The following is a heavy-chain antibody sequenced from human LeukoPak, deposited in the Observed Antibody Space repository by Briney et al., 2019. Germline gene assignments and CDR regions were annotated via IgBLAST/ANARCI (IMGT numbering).Heavy chain of an antibody. Sequence: GESLKISCKGSGYSFTNYWIGWVRQMPGKGLEWMGIFDPGDSDSRYSPSFQGQVTMSADKSISTAYLQWSSLKVSDTAMYYCATPYPREYCSSTTCYFNYWGQGTLVTVSS. V-gene: IGHV5-51*01. D-gene: IGHD2-2*01. CDR2: FDPGDSDS. J-gene: IGHJ4*02. CDR3: ATPYPREYCSSTTCYFNY. CDR1: GYSFTNYW.